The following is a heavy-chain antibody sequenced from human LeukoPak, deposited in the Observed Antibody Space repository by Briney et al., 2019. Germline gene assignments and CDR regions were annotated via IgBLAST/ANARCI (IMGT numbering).Heavy chain of an antibody. CDR3: ATIAAAGFFDY. Sequence: KPGGSLRLSCAASGFSFSTAWMSWIRQAPGKGLEWVGLIKSTTDGGTTDYAAPVKGRFTISRDDSKNTLYLQMNSLKTEDTAVYYCATIAAAGFFDYWGQGTLVTVSS. V-gene: IGHV3-15*01. D-gene: IGHD6-13*01. CDR2: IKSTTDGGTT. J-gene: IGHJ4*02. CDR1: GFSFSTAW.